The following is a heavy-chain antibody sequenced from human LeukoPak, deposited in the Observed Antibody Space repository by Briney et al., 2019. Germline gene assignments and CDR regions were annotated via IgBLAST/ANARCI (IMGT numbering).Heavy chain of an antibody. CDR2: IYYSGST. CDR3: ASKPKGYCTNGVCYSVFDY. J-gene: IGHJ4*02. Sequence: SETLSLTCSVSGGSISSSSYYWGWIRQPPGKGLEWIGSIYYSGSTYHNPSLKSRITISVDTSKNQFSLKLSSVTAADTAVYYCASKPKGYCTNGVCYSVFDYWGQGTLVTVSS. D-gene: IGHD2-8*01. V-gene: IGHV4-39*01. CDR1: GGSISSSSYY.